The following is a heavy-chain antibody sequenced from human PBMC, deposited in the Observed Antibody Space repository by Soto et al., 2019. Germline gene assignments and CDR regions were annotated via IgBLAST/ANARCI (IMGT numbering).Heavy chain of an antibody. CDR3: VRPAEILGVESWFDS. CDR1: GGSVRESSFY. V-gene: IGHV4-39*01. Sequence: SETLSLTCTVSGGSVRESSFYWGWIRQSPGKGLEWIGSVYYRGGASYNPSLKSRLTISADTSKNQLSLKLRSVTAADTAVYYCVRPAEILGVESWFDSWGQGILVTVSS. J-gene: IGHJ5*01. CDR2: VYYRGGA. D-gene: IGHD2-21*01.